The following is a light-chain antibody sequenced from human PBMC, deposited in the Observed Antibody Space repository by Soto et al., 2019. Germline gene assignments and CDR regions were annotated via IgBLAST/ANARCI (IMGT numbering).Light chain of an antibody. CDR2: NVS. CDR1: SSDIGGYNF. V-gene: IGLV2-14*03. J-gene: IGLJ1*01. CDR3: SSYTSTSTLV. Sequence: QSALTQVASVSGSPGQSITISCTGSSSDIGGYNFVSWYQHHPGKAPKLMIYNVSNRPSGVSNRLSGSKSGNTASLTISGLQDEDEADYYCSSYTSTSTLVFGTGTKVTVL.